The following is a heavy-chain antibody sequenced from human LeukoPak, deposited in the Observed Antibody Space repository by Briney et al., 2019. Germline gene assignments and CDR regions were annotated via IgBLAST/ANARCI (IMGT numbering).Heavy chain of an antibody. CDR1: GGSISSGDYY. CDR3: ARAYDILTGPGAYYFDY. Sequence: SETLSLTCTVSGGSISSGDYYWRWIRQPPGRGLEWIEYIYYSGNTYYNPSLKSRVTISVNTSKTQFSLKLSSVTAADTAVYYCARAYDILTGPGAYYFDYWGQGTLVAVSS. D-gene: IGHD3-9*01. J-gene: IGHJ4*02. CDR2: IYYSGNT. V-gene: IGHV4-30-4*01.